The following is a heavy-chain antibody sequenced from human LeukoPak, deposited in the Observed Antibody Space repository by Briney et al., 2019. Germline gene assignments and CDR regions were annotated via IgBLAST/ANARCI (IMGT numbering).Heavy chain of an antibody. J-gene: IGHJ3*02. CDR1: GASITSSNYY. V-gene: IGHV4-39*07. Sequence: SETLSLTCTVSGASITSSNYYWLWLRQPPGKGLEWIGSIYYTGITNYNPSLKSRVTISVDTSKNQFSLKLSSVTAADTAVYYCARGYSSSWYGDAFDIWGQGTMVIVSS. CDR2: IYYTGIT. CDR3: ARGYSSSWYGDAFDI. D-gene: IGHD6-13*01.